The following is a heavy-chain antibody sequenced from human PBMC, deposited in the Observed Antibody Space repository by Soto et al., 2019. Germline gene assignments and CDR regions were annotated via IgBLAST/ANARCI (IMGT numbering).Heavy chain of an antibody. CDR3: VRDGTKTLRDWFDP. D-gene: IGHD1-1*01. V-gene: IGHV4-4*07. CDR1: GASISGFY. CDR2: IYATGTT. Sequence: SETLSITCTVSGASISGFYWSWIRKSAGKGLEWIGRIYATGTTDYNPSLKSRVMMSVDTSKKQFSLKLRSVTAAGTAVYYCVRDGTKTLRDWFDPWGQGISVTVSS. J-gene: IGHJ5*02.